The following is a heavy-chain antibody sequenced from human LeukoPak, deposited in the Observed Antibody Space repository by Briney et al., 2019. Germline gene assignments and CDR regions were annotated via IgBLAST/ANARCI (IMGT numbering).Heavy chain of an antibody. CDR1: GFTFSGSA. J-gene: IGHJ5*02. CDR3: TRTPWGYSSYYWFDP. V-gene: IGHV3-73*01. D-gene: IGHD6-19*01. CDR2: IRSKANSYAT. Sequence: PGGSLRLSCAASGFTFSGSAMHWVRQASGKGLEWVGRIRSKANSYATAYAASVKGRFTSSRDDSKTPAYLQMNSLKPEDTAVYSCTRTPWGYSSYYWFDPWGQGTLVTVSS.